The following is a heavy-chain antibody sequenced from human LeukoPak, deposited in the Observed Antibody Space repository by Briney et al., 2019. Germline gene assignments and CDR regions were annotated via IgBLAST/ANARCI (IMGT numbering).Heavy chain of an antibody. CDR3: ARGGVEMATRDGVAFDI. Sequence: GSSLKISCRASGGTFSSYAIIWVRQAPGQGLEWMGRIIPIFGTANYAQKFQGRVTITTDESTSTAYMELSSLRSEDTAVYYCARGGVEMATRDGVAFDIWGQGTMVTVSS. D-gene: IGHD5-24*01. CDR1: GGTFSSYA. J-gene: IGHJ3*02. V-gene: IGHV1-69*05. CDR2: IIPIFGTA.